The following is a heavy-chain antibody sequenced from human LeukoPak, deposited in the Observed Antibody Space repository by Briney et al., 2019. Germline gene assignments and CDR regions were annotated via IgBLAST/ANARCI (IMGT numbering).Heavy chain of an antibody. V-gene: IGHV4-4*09. J-gene: IGHJ6*02. CDR3: TRRGYNGLAMDV. D-gene: IGHD5-12*01. CDR2: IYNSGTT. CDR1: GGSISSYY. Sequence: SETLSLTCTVSGGSISSYYWSWIRQPPGKGLEWIGYIYNSGTTKYNPSLRSRVTISVDTSKNQFSLKLRSVTAADTAVYYCTRRGYNGLAMDVWGQGTTVTVSS.